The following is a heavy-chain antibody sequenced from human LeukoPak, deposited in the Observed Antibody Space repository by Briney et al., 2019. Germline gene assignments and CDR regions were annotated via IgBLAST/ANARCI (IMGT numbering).Heavy chain of an antibody. CDR2: INHSGST. Sequence: PSETLSLTCAVYGGSFSGYYWSWIRQPPGKGLEWIGEINHSGSTNYNPSLKSRVTISVDTSKNQFSLKLSSVTAADTVVYYCASLYSSRIWFDPWGQGTLVTVSS. CDR1: GGSFSGYY. D-gene: IGHD6-13*01. V-gene: IGHV4-34*01. J-gene: IGHJ5*02. CDR3: ASLYSSRIWFDP.